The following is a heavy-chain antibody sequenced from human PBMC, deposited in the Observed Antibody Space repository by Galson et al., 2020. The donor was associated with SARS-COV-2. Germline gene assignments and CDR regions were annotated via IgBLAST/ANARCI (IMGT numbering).Heavy chain of an antibody. V-gene: IGHV1-69*10. Sequence: GGSLRLSCKASGGTFSSYAISWVRQAPGQGPEWMGGIIPILGIANYAQKFQGRVTITADKSTSTAYMELSSLRSEDTAVYYCARCRYNWNDSFYYYYYYMDVWGKGTTVTVSS. CDR1: GGTFSSYA. CDR2: IIPILGIA. D-gene: IGHD1-20*01. CDR3: ARCRYNWNDSFYYYYYYMDV. J-gene: IGHJ6*03.